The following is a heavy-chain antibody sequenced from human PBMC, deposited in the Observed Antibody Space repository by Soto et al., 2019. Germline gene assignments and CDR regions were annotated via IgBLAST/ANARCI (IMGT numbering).Heavy chain of an antibody. D-gene: IGHD3-10*01. CDR2: ISKSGDST. V-gene: IGHV3-23*01. CDR1: GVTFTSYA. CDR3: AKGSFGFDY. J-gene: IGHJ4*02. Sequence: PGGSLRLSCAASGVTFTSYAMTWVRQVPGEGLQWVSSISKSGDSTYYADSVKGRFTTSRDNSKNTLYLQMNSLRAEDTAIYYCAKGSFGFDYWGQGPLVAVCS.